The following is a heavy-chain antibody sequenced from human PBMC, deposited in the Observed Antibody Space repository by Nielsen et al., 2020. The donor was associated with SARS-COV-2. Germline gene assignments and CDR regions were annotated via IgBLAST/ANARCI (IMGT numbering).Heavy chain of an antibody. D-gene: IGHD6-13*01. CDR2: IGTGGDT. CDR3: ARAGALSSSWYSMDF. Sequence: GGSLRLSCAASGFTFRRSAMHWVRQATGKGLEWVSAIGTGGDTFYPGSVKGRFTISRENAKNSLYLQMNSLRAGDTAVYYCARAGALSSSWYSMDFWGQGTTVTVSS. J-gene: IGHJ6*02. CDR1: GFTFRRSA. V-gene: IGHV3-13*01.